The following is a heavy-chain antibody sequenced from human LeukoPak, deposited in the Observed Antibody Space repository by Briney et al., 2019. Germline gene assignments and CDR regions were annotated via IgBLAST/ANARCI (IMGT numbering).Heavy chain of an antibody. Sequence: GGSLRLSGAASGFTFSDYYMSWIRQAPGKGLQWVSYISSGSSYTNYADSVKGRFTISRDNAKNSLYLQMNGLRDEDTAVYYCARDLVRGTSDYWGLGTLVTVSS. CDR2: ISSGSSYT. J-gene: IGHJ4*02. CDR1: GFTFSDYY. CDR3: ARDLVRGTSDY. V-gene: IGHV3-11*06. D-gene: IGHD3-10*01.